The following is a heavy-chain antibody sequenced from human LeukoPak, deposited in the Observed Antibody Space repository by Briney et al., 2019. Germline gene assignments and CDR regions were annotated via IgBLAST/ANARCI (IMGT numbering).Heavy chain of an antibody. Sequence: GGSLRLSCAASGFTFSSYGMHWVRQAPGKGLEGVAFIRYDGSNKYCADSVKGRFTISRDNSKNTLYLQMNSLRAEDTAVYYCAKDREQWREYYFDYWGQGTLVTVSS. V-gene: IGHV3-30*02. CDR3: AKDREQWREYYFDY. D-gene: IGHD6-19*01. J-gene: IGHJ4*02. CDR2: IRYDGSNK. CDR1: GFTFSSYG.